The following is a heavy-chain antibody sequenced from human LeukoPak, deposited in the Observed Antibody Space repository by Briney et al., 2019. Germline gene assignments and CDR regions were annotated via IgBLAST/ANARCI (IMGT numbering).Heavy chain of an antibody. CDR2: IYHSGST. CDR1: GGSISSSNW. J-gene: IGHJ3*02. V-gene: IGHV4-4*02. CDR3: ARVNDSSGYYYVSAFDI. D-gene: IGHD3-22*01. Sequence: KPSETLSLTCAVSGGSISSSNWWSWVRQPPGKGLEWMGEIYHSGSTNYNPSLKSRVTISVDKSKNQFSLKLSSVTAADTAVYYCARVNDSSGYYYVSAFDIWGQGTMVTVSS.